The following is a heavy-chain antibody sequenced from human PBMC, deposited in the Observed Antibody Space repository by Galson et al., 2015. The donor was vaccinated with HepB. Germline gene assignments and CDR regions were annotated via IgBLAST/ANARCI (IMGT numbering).Heavy chain of an antibody. D-gene: IGHD3-22*01. CDR1: GFTFSTYT. J-gene: IGHJ5*02. CDR2: ITSDSSYI. CDR3: ARDYYDSSGDSFTSGP. Sequence: SLRLSCAASGFTFSTYTMNWVRQAPGKGLEWVSSITSDSSYIYYADSLKGRFTISRDNAKNSLYLQMNSLRVEDTAVYYCARDYYDSSGDSFTSGPWGQGTLVTVSS. V-gene: IGHV3-21*01.